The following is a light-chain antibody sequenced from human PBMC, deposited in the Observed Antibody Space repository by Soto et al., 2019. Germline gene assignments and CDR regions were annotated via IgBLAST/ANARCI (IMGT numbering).Light chain of an antibody. CDR3: HQFDNWPLT. J-gene: IGKJ1*01. CDR1: QSLNSN. CDR2: DTS. Sequence: EIVMTQSPGTLSVSPGERATLSCRASQSLNSNLAWYQQKPGQPPKLLIYDTSVRATGIPARFSGSGSGTEFPLTISSLQSEDFAIYYCHQFDNWPLTFGQGTKVEFK. V-gene: IGKV3-15*01.